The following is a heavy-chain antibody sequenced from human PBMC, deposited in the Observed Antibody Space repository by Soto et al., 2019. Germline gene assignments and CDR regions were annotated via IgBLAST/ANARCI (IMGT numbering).Heavy chain of an antibody. Sequence: QVQLQESGPGLVKPSGTLSLTCAVSGGSISSSNWWNWVRQPPVKGLEWIGEIYHRGSTNYNPSLNSRVTISVDKSKNQFSLKLSSVTAADTAVYYCARDKARYYYGSGSSTLFHYWGQGTLVTVSS. V-gene: IGHV4-4*02. CDR2: IYHRGST. J-gene: IGHJ4*02. CDR1: GGSISSSNW. D-gene: IGHD3-10*01. CDR3: ARDKARYYYGSGSSTLFHY.